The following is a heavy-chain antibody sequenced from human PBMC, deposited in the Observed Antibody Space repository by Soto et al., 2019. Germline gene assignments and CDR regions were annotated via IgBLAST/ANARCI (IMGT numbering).Heavy chain of an antibody. CDR3: ARSEDYDSSGYGYYFDY. J-gene: IGHJ4*02. CDR2: IYYSGST. D-gene: IGHD3-22*01. Sequence: GPLSLSGTVSGGSISSSSYYWVWIRQPPGKGLEWIGSIYYSGSTYYNPSLKSRVTISVDTSKNQFSLKLSSVTAADTAVYYCARSEDYDSSGYGYYFDYWGQGTLVTVSS. V-gene: IGHV4-39*01. CDR1: GGSISSSSYY.